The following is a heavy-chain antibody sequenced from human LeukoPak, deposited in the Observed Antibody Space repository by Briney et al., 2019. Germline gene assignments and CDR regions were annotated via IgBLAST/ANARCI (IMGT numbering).Heavy chain of an antibody. CDR1: GDSIDSYY. CDR2: IYYSGST. D-gene: IGHD1-14*01. CDR3: ARLTKRNDAFTI. Sequence: SETLSLTCSVSGDSIDSYYWSWIRQPPGKGLEWIGYIYYSGSTNYDPSLKSRLTISVDTSKNQFSLKLTSVTTADTAVYYCARLTKRNDAFTIWGQGTMVTVSS. J-gene: IGHJ3*02. V-gene: IGHV4-59*01.